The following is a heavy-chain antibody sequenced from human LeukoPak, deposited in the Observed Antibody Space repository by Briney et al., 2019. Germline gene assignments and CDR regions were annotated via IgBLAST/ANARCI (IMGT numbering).Heavy chain of an antibody. Sequence: GGSLRLSCAASGFTFSSYSMNWVRQAPGKGLEWVSSISSSSSYIYYADSVKGRFTISRDNAKNSLYLQMNSLRAEDTAVYYCARDRNDFWSGYYPRYNFDYWGQGTLVTVSS. CDR1: GFTFSSYS. D-gene: IGHD3-3*01. J-gene: IGHJ4*02. V-gene: IGHV3-21*01. CDR2: ISSSSSYI. CDR3: ARDRNDFWSGYYPRYNFDY.